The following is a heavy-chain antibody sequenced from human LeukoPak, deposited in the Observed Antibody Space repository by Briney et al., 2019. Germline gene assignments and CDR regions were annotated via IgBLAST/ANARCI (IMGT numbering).Heavy chain of an antibody. D-gene: IGHD3-22*01. J-gene: IGHJ5*02. CDR2: ISSNGGST. CDR3: ARGGIVVVTSFDP. Sequence: GGSLRLSCAASGFTFSSYAMHWVRQAPGKGLEYVSAISSNGGSTYYANSVKGRFTISRDNSKNTLYLQMGSLRAEDMAVYYCARGGIVVVTSFDPWGQGTLVTVSS. CDR1: GFTFSSYA. V-gene: IGHV3-64*01.